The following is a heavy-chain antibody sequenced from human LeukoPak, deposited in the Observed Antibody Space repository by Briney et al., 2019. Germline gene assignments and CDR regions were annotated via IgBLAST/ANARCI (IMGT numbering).Heavy chain of an antibody. J-gene: IGHJ4*02. V-gene: IGHV4-59*01. CDR1: GGSISSYY. D-gene: IGHD3-10*01. Sequence: PSETLPLTCTVSGGSISSYYWSWIRQPPGKGLEWIGYIYYSGSTNYNPSLKSRVTISVDTSKNQFSLKLSSVTAADTAVYYCARVSTTMVRGPYFDYWGQGTLVTVSS. CDR3: ARVSTTMVRGPYFDY. CDR2: IYYSGST.